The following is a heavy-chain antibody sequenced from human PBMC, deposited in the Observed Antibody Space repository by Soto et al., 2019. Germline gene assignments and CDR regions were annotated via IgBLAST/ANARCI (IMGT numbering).Heavy chain of an antibody. V-gene: IGHV1-2*02. CDR1: GYSISAYY. D-gene: IGHD2-21*01. CDR3: ARDYGSRGDSSLPLLWGLFDY. CDR2: IDPKNGGT. Sequence: ASVKVSCKASGYSISAYYIHWVRQAPGQGLEWMGWIDPKNGGTVSAQKFQGRLTMTRDTSISTVYMDLSGLTSEDTAVYYCARDYGSRGDSSLPLLWGLFDYWG. J-gene: IGHJ4*01.